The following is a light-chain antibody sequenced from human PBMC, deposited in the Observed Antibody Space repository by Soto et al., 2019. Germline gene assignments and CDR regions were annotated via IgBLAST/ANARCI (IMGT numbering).Light chain of an antibody. Sequence: QSALAQHASVAGSPGQSITVSCTGASSDVGGYDFVSWYQHHPGTPPKLIIYEVTHRPSGVSHRFSGSKSASTASLTISGLQVEDEADYFCGSYSSTTTREVFGNGTKVTVL. V-gene: IGLV2-14*01. CDR2: EVT. CDR1: SSDVGGYDF. CDR3: GSYSSTTTREV. J-gene: IGLJ1*01.